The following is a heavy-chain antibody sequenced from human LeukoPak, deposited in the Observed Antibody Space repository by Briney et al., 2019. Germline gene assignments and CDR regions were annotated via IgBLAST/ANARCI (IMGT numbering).Heavy chain of an antibody. Sequence: SETLSLTCTVSDGSISRDYWSWIRQPPGKGLEWIGYIYYTGSANYNPSLKSRVTISVDTSKNQFSLKVSSVTAADTAVYYCARDRPGGSSLDYWGQGTLVTVSS. CDR3: ARDRPGGSSLDY. CDR1: DGSISRDY. V-gene: IGHV4-59*01. CDR2: IYYTGSA. J-gene: IGHJ4*02. D-gene: IGHD6-13*01.